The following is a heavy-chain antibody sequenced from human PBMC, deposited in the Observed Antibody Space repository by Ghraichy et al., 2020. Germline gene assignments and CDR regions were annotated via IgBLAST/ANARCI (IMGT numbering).Heavy chain of an antibody. D-gene: IGHD1-26*01. CDR3: ATGREVGATIHFDY. V-gene: IGHV1-69*13. J-gene: IGHJ4*02. Sequence: SVKVSCKASGGTFSSYAISWVRQAPGQGLEWMGGIIPIFGTANYAQKFQGRVTITADESTSTAYMELSSLRSEDTAVYYCATGREVGATIHFDYWGQGTLVTVSS. CDR1: GGTFSSYA. CDR2: IIPIFGTA.